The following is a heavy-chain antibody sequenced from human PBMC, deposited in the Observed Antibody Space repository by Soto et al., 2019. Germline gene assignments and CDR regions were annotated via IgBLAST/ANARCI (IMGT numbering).Heavy chain of an antibody. V-gene: IGHV3-30*03. CDR1: GFSFTTYG. CDR3: VKGPERDYYDSGGLV. D-gene: IGHD3-22*01. Sequence: QVHLVESGGGVVQPGKSLRLSCAASGFSFTTYGMHWVRQTPGEGLEWVAMMSYDGNKKDYADSVRGRFTISRDTSRNTVYLQLNSLRPGDTAVYYCVKGPERDYYDSGGLVWGQGTLVTVSS. CDR2: MSYDGNKK. J-gene: IGHJ4*01.